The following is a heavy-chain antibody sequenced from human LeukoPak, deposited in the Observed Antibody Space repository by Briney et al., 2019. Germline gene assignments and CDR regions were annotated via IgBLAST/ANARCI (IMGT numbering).Heavy chain of an antibody. CDR3: ARTVGAKTPYFQH. D-gene: IGHD1-26*01. Sequence: ASVKVSCKASGGTFSSYAISWVRQAPGQGLEWMGIINPSGGGTTYAQKFQGRVTMTRDTSTSTVYMELSSLRSEDTAVYYCARTVGAKTPYFQHWGQGTLVTVSS. J-gene: IGHJ1*01. V-gene: IGHV1-46*03. CDR1: GGTFSSYA. CDR2: INPSGGGT.